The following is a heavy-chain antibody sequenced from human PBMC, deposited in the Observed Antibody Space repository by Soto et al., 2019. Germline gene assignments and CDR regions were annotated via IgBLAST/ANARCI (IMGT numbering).Heavy chain of an antibody. J-gene: IGHJ3*02. V-gene: IGHV3-30-3*02. Sequence: GGSLRLSCAVSGLTFSHYAMHWVRQAPGKGLEWVAVMSSDGSDEHYTDSVKGRFTISRDNSKNTLYLQMNSLRGEDTAVYFCAKTEDCINTNCYRSFDIWGQGTAVTVSS. CDR3: AKTEDCINTNCYRSFDI. CDR1: GLTFSHYA. CDR2: MSSDGSDE. D-gene: IGHD2-2*01.